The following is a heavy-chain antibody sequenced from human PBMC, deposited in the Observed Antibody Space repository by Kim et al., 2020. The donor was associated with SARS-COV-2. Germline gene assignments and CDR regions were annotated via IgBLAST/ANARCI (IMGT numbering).Heavy chain of an antibody. J-gene: IGHJ1*01. CDR1: GASITTDF. Sequence: SETLSLTCTVSGASITTDFWSWIRQPPGKGLEWIGYIFYTGSANYNPSLSSRPTMSVDTSKNQFHLKLTSVTPADTAVYYCARRRKLVADYCGPGTLVTV. CDR2: IFYTGSA. D-gene: IGHD2-21*01. CDR3: ARRRKLVADY. V-gene: IGHV4-59*08.